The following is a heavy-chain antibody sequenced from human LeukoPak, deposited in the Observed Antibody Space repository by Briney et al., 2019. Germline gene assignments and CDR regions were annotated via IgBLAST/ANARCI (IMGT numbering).Heavy chain of an antibody. CDR2: IIPIFGTA. J-gene: IGHJ3*02. CDR3: ARTGHYDSSDYGAFDI. Sequence: SVKVSCKASGGTFSSYAISWVRQAPGQGLEWRGGIIPIFGTANYAQKFQGRVTITTDESTSTAYMELSSLRSEDTAVYYCARTGHYDSSDYGAFDIWGQGTMVTVSS. D-gene: IGHD3-22*01. CDR1: GGTFSSYA. V-gene: IGHV1-69*05.